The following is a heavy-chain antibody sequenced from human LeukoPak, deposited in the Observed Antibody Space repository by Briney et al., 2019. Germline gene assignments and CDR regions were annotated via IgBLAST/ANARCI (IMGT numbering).Heavy chain of an antibody. D-gene: IGHD3-10*01. V-gene: IGHV4-38-2*02. CDR1: GFSISSGYY. Sequence: ETLSHTCGVPGFSISSGYYWGWIRQPPGKGLGWIGSIYHSGNTFYNPSLKSRVTISVDTSKNQFSLKLKFVTAADTAMYYCARELWCGESRGGYWGQGTLVTVSS. CDR2: IYHSGNT. J-gene: IGHJ4*02. CDR3: ARELWCGESRGGY.